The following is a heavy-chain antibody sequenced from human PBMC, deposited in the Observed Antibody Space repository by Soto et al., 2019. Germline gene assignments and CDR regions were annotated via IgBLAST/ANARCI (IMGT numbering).Heavy chain of an antibody. CDR1: GFTFSSYW. CDR3: AREGRITIFGVVIRPFEY. V-gene: IGHV3-7*01. Sequence: EVQLVESGGGLVRPGGSLRLSCAASGFTFSSYWMSWVRQAPGKGLEWVANIKQDGSEKYYVDSVKGRFTISRDNAKNSLYLQMNSLRAEDTAVYYCAREGRITIFGVVIRPFEYWGKGTLVTVSS. J-gene: IGHJ4*02. D-gene: IGHD3-3*01. CDR2: IKQDGSEK.